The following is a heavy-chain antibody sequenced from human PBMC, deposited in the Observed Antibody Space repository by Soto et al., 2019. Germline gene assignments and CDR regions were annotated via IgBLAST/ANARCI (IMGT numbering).Heavy chain of an antibody. V-gene: IGHV3-48*03. CDR2: ISSSGSTI. Sequence: GGSLRLSCAASGFTFSSYEMNWVRQAPGKGLEWVSYISSSGSTIYYADSVKGRFTISRDNAKNSLYLQMNSLRAEDTAVYYCARTVSKNWFDPWGQGTLVTVSS. J-gene: IGHJ5*02. CDR3: ARTVSKNWFDP. CDR1: GFTFSSYE.